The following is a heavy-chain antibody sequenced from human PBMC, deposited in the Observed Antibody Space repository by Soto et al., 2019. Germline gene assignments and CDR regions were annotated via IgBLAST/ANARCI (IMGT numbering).Heavy chain of an antibody. D-gene: IGHD1-7*01. CDR3: ARDGVSSTEYTWNYGTYFDY. CDR2: IYPGDSDT. CDR1: GYSFTSYW. J-gene: IGHJ4*02. Sequence: PGESLKISCKGSGYSFTSYWIGWVRQMPGKGLEWMGIIYPGDSDTRYSPSFQGQVTISADKSISTAYLQMNSLRPDDTAMYYCARDGVSSTEYTWNYGTYFDYWGQGALVTVSS. V-gene: IGHV5-51*01.